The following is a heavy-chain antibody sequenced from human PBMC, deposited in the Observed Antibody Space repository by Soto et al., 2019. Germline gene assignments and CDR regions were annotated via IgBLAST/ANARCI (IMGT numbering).Heavy chain of an antibody. D-gene: IGHD5-18*01. CDR3: TTDSLQLWFQQNDY. CDR2: IRSKTDGGTT. V-gene: IGHV3-49*03. J-gene: IGHJ4*02. Sequence: GGSLRLSCTASGLTFGDYAMSWFRQAPGKGLEWVGFIRSKTDGGTTDYAAPVKGRFTISRDDSKNTLYLQMNSLKTEDTAVYYCTTDSLQLWFQQNDYWGQGTLVTVSS. CDR1: GLTFGDYA.